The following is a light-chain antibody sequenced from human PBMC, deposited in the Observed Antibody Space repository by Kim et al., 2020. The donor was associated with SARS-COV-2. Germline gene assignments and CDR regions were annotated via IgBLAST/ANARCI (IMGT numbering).Light chain of an antibody. CDR3: SSYTTSSTWV. V-gene: IGLV2-14*03. CDR1: SSDIGTYNY. Sequence: QSASVSGSPGQSITISCTGTSSDIGTYNYVTWYQQYPGKAPKLMIYDVNKRPSGVSNRFSGSKSGITASLTISGLQAEDEADYYCSSYTTSSTWVFGGGTQLTVL. J-gene: IGLJ3*02. CDR2: DVN.